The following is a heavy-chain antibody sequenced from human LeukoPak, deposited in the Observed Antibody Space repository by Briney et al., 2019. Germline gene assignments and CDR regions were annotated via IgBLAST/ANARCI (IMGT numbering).Heavy chain of an antibody. J-gene: IGHJ4*02. CDR1: GGSFSGYY. CDR2: IDHSGST. D-gene: IGHD3-10*01. Sequence: SETLSLTCAVYGGSFSGYYWSWIRQPPGKGLEWIGEIDHSGSTNYNPSLKSRVTISVDTSKNQFSLKLSSVTAADTAVYYCARLHDGVRGVIITGNYWGQGTLVTASS. V-gene: IGHV4-34*01. CDR3: ARLHDGVRGVIITGNY.